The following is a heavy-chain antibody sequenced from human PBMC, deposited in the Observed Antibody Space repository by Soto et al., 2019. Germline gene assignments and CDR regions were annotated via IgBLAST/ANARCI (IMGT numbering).Heavy chain of an antibody. J-gene: IGHJ6*02. D-gene: IGHD3-10*01. CDR2: INAGNGNT. CDR3: ARLLLWFGESSGYGMDV. CDR1: GYTFTSYA. Sequence: ASVKVSCKASGYTFTSYAMHWVLQAPGQRLEWMGWINAGNGNTKYSQKFQGRVTITRDTSASTAYMELSSLRSEDTAVYYCARLLLWFGESSGYGMDVWGQGTTVTVSS. V-gene: IGHV1-3*01.